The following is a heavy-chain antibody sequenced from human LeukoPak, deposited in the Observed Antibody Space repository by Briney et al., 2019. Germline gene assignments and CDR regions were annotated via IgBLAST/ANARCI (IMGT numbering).Heavy chain of an antibody. CDR2: TSSSGSTI. CDR3: AELGITMIGGV. Sequence: GGSLRLSCAASGFTFSSYEMNWVRQAPGKGLEWVSYTSSSGSTIYYADSVKGRFTISRDNAKNSLYLQMNSLRAEDTAVYYCAELGITMIGGVWGKGATVTISS. V-gene: IGHV3-48*03. D-gene: IGHD3-10*02. CDR1: GFTFSSYE. J-gene: IGHJ6*04.